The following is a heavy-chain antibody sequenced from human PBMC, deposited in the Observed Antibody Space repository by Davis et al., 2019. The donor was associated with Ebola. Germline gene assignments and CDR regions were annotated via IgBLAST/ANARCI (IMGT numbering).Heavy chain of an antibody. J-gene: IGHJ4*02. D-gene: IGHD2-2*03. Sequence: GESLKISCVATGMTFSSYGMHWVRQAPGKGLEWVAVTTKDGDKKFYAESVQGRFTISRDNSKNTLYLQMDSLRPEDTAVYYCARLDAVVVPTTINHFDNWGQGTLVTVSS. CDR2: TTKDGDKK. V-gene: IGHV3-30*03. CDR1: GMTFSSYG. CDR3: ARLDAVVVPTTINHFDN.